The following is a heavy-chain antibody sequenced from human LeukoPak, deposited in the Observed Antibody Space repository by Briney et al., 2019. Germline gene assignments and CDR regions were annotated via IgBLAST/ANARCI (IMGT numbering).Heavy chain of an antibody. V-gene: IGHV1-18*01. CDR2: ISAYNGNT. D-gene: IGHD3-9*01. J-gene: IGHJ4*02. CDR3: ARDSPDQYYDILTGYYPRFDY. CDR1: GYTFTSYD. Sequence: ASVKVSCKASGYTFTSYDISWVRQAPGQGLEWMGWISAYNGNTNYAQKLQGRVTMTTDTSTSTAYMELRSLRSDDTAVYYCARDSPDQYYDILTGYYPRFDYWGQGTLVTVSS.